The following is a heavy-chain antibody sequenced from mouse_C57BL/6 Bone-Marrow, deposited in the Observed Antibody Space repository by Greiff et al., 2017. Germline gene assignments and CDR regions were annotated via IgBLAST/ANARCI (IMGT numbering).Heavy chain of an antibody. CDR2: FHPNSGST. D-gene: IGHD3-2*02. CDR1: GYTFTSYW. Sequence: QVQLQQSGAELVKPGASVKLSCKASGYTFTSYWMHWVKQRHGQGLEWIGMFHPNSGSTKYNEKFKSKATLTVDKYSSTAYMELSSLTSDDSAVYYCARRDSSGYLFAYWGQGTLVTVSA. CDR3: ARRDSSGYLFAY. J-gene: IGHJ3*01. V-gene: IGHV1-64*01.